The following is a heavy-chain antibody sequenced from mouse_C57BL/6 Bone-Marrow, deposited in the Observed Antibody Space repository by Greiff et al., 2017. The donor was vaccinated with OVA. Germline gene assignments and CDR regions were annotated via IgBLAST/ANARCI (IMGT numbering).Heavy chain of an antibody. CDR2: IDPSDSET. CDR1: GYTFTSYW. J-gene: IGHJ3*01. V-gene: IGHV1-52*01. CDR3: ARGGVDYDGPWFAY. D-gene: IGHD2-4*01. Sequence: VQLQQPGAELVRPGSSVKLSCKASGYTFTSYWMHWVKQRPIQGLEWIGNIDPSDSETHYNQKFKDKATLTVDKSSSTAYMQLSSLTSEDSAGYYCARGGVDYDGPWFAYWGQGTLVTVSA.